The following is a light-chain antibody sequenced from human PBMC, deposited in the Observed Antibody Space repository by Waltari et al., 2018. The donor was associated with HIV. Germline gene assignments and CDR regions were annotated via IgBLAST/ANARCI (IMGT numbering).Light chain of an antibody. V-gene: IGLV4-69*01. CDR1: SGHNTYA. CDR2: LNSDGSH. Sequence: QLVLTQSPSASASLGASVKLTCTLSSGHNTYAIAWHQQQPEKGPRYLMRLNSDGSHSKGDGIPARFSGASSGSERYLIIASRQSEDEADYYCQTWGSGIRVFGGGTKLTVL. J-gene: IGLJ3*02. CDR3: QTWGSGIRV.